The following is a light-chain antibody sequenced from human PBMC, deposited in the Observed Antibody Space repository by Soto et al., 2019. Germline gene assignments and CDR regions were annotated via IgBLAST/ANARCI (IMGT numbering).Light chain of an antibody. J-gene: IGLJ2*01. CDR3: AAWDDSLNGVV. V-gene: IGLV1-44*01. CDR2: TNN. CDR1: SSNIGTYS. Sequence: QAVVTQPPSVSGTPGQRVTISCSGSSSNIGTYSVNWYQQLPGAAPKLLIYTNNQRPSGVPDRFSGSKSGTSASLAISGLQSGDEANYYCAAWDDSLNGVVFGGGTKVTVL.